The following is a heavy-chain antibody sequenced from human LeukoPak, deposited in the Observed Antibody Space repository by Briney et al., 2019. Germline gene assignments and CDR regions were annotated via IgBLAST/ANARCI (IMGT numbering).Heavy chain of an antibody. D-gene: IGHD4-17*01. Sequence: PGGSLRLSCTASGFAINGQAMSWVRQAPGKGLEWVSAISGVGDGYYAESVKGRFTIFRDNSRNTVFLQLNRLRAEDTAVYYCANLYGDKDEKWGQGTLVTVSS. CDR1: GFAINGQA. CDR3: ANLYGDKDEK. V-gene: IGHV3-23*01. J-gene: IGHJ4*02. CDR2: ISGVGDG.